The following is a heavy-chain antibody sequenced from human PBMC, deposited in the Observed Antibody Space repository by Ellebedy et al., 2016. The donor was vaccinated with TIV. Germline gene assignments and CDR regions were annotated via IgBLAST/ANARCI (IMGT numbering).Heavy chain of an antibody. J-gene: IGHJ4*02. CDR2: ISGSGGST. V-gene: IGHV3-23*01. D-gene: IGHD5-24*01. CDR3: AKGGAEGGYNQYYFDY. Sequence: PGGSLRLSCAASGFTFSTYAMSWVRQAPGKGLEWASAISGSGGSTYYADSVKGRFTISRDNSKNTLYLQMNSLRAEDTAVYYCAKGGAEGGYNQYYFDYWGQGTLVTVSS. CDR1: GFTFSTYA.